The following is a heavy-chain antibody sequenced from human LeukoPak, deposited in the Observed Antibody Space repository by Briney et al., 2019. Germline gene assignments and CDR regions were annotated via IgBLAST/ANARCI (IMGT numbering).Heavy chain of an antibody. D-gene: IGHD2-15*01. CDR3: ARNGYCSGGSCYSNNAFDI. J-gene: IGHJ3*02. CDR1: GGSFSGYY. V-gene: IGHV4-34*01. CDR2: INHSGST. Sequence: PSETLSLTCAVYGGSFSGYYWSWIRQPPGKGLEWIGEINHSGSTNYNPSLKSRVTISVDTSKNQFSLKLSSVTAADTAVYYCARNGYCSGGSCYSNNAFDIWGQGTMVTVSS.